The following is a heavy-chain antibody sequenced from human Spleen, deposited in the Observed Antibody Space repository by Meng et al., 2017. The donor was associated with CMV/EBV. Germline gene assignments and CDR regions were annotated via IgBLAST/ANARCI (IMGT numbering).Heavy chain of an antibody. J-gene: IGHJ4*02. Sequence: FTSYGISGVRQAPGQGLEWMEWISAYNGNTNYAQKLRGRVTMTTDTSTSTAYMELRSLRSDDTAVYYCARGGVGKYYDSSGYLFDYWGQGTLVTVSS. CDR3: ARGGVGKYYDSSGYLFDY. D-gene: IGHD3-22*01. V-gene: IGHV1-18*01. CDR2: ISAYNGNT. CDR1: FTSYG.